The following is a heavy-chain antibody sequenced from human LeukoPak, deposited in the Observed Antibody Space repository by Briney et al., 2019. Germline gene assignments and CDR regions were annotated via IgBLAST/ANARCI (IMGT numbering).Heavy chain of an antibody. D-gene: IGHD6-6*01. CDR3: ARDLGVRYSSSFYGWFDP. CDR2: INPSGGST. Sequence: GPSVKLSCKASVYTFTSYYMHWVRQAPGQGLEWMGIINPSGGSTSYAQKFQGRVNMTRDTSTSTVYMELSSLRSEDTAVYYCARDLGVRYSSSFYGWFDPWGQGTLVTVSS. J-gene: IGHJ5*02. V-gene: IGHV1-46*01. CDR1: VYTFTSYY.